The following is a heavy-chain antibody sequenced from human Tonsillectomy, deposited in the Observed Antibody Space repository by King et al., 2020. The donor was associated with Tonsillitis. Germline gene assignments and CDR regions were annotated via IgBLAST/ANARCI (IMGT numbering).Heavy chain of an antibody. D-gene: IGHD3-10*01. CDR1: GYSISSGYY. CDR3: ANGDVY. Sequence: QLQESGPGLVKPSETLSLTCTVSGYSISSGYYWGWIRQPPGKGLEWIGSIDHSGSTYYNPSLKSRVTISVDTSKNQFSLKLSSVTAADTAVYYCANGDVYWGQGTLVTVSS. J-gene: IGHJ4*02. V-gene: IGHV4-38-2*02. CDR2: IDHSGST.